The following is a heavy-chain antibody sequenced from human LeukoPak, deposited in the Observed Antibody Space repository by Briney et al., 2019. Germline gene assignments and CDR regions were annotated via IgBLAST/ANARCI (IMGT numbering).Heavy chain of an antibody. CDR2: ISYDGSNK. CDR1: GFTFSSYG. V-gene: IGHV3-30*18. D-gene: IGHD1-26*01. Sequence: GRPLRLSCAASGFTFSSYGMHWVRQAPGKGLEWVAVISYDGSNKYYADSVKGRFTISRDNSKNTLYLQMNSLRAEDTAVYYCAKNSGSYYFDYWGQGTLVTVSS. J-gene: IGHJ4*02. CDR3: AKNSGSYYFDY.